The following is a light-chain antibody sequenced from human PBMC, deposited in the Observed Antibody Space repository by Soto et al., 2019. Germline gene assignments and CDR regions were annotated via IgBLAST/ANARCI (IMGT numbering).Light chain of an antibody. CDR3: QTWGTGIRV. V-gene: IGLV4-69*01. CDR2: VNSDGSH. CDR1: SGHSSYA. J-gene: IGLJ3*02. Sequence: QLVLTQSPSASASLGASVKLTCTLSSGHSSYAIAWHQQQAEKGPRFLMKVNSDGSHSKGDGIPDRFSGSSSGAERYLTISSLQSEDEADYYCQTWGTGIRVFGGGTKLTVL.